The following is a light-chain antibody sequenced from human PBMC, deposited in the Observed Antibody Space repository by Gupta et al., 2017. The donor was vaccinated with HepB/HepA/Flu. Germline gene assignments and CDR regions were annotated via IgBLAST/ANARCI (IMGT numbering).Light chain of an antibody. Sequence: SYVLTQPPSVSVAPGRTASITCEGNNIGSQSVHWYQHKPGQAPVLVVYDDRNRHSGIPERFSGSKSGNTATLTISRVEAGDEAEYYCLVWDADSDHYVFGTGTGVTVL. CDR1: NIGSQS. CDR2: DDR. J-gene: IGLJ1*01. CDR3: LVWDADSDHYV. V-gene: IGLV3-21*03.